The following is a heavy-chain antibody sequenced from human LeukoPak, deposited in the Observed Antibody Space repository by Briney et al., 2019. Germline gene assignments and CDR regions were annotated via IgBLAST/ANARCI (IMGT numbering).Heavy chain of an antibody. V-gene: IGHV3-23*01. Sequence: GGSLRLSCAAPGFTFSSYAMSWVRQAPGKGLEWVSAISGSGGSTYYADSVKGRFTISRDNSKNTLYLQMNSLRAEDTAVYYCAKGRLGGYALDYWGQGTLVTVSS. CDR2: ISGSGGST. CDR1: GFTFSSYA. J-gene: IGHJ4*02. D-gene: IGHD3-22*01. CDR3: AKGRLGGYALDY.